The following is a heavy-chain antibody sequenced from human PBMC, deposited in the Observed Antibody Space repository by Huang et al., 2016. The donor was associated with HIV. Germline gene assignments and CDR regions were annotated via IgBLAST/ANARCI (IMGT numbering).Heavy chain of an antibody. J-gene: IGHJ4*02. D-gene: IGHD1-26*01. Sequence: EVRLLESGGWLVQSGESLRLSCAAFGFTFNIYAMCWVRQAPVKGLECGAGISGSGGTKNYPDTVKGRFTISRDNARSILYQQMSGLGVEATAMYYCAKPYSGSSNQVFDYWGQGTMVTVSS. V-gene: IGHV3-23*01. CDR3: AKPYSGSSNQVFDY. CDR1: GFTFNIYA. CDR2: ISGSGGTK.